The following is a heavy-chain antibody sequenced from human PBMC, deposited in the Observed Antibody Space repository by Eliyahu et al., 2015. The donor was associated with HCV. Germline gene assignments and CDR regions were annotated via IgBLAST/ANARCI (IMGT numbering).Heavy chain of an antibody. CDR1: GFSFSGAW. Sequence: EVQLVESGGGLVQPGGSLRLSCEAXGFSFSGAWMNWVRQAPGKGLEWVGRIKSKAFGEATDYAAPVRGRFTISRDDSKNTLFLHMNSLKTEDTAVYYCAKDYYNRYDYWGQGALVTVSS. V-gene: IGHV3-15*07. CDR3: AKDYYNRYDY. J-gene: IGHJ4*02. D-gene: IGHD3-10*01. CDR2: IKSKAFGEAT.